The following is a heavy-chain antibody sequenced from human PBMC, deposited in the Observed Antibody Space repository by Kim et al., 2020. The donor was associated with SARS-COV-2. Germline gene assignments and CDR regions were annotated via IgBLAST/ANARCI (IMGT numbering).Heavy chain of an antibody. V-gene: IGHV5-51*01. CDR1: GYSFTSYW. Sequence: GESLKISCKGSGYSFTSYWIGWVRQMPGKGLEWMGIIYPGDSDTRYSPSFQGQVTISADKSISTAYLQWSSLKASDTAMYYCARQQDYDILTGYYDYWGQGTLVTVSS. D-gene: IGHD3-9*01. CDR3: ARQQDYDILTGYYDY. J-gene: IGHJ4*02. CDR2: IYPGDSDT.